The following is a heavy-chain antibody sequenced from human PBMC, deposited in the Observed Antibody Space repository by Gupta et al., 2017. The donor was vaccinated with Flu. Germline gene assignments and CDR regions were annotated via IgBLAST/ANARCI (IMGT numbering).Heavy chain of an antibody. CDR2: INAGSGDT. Sequence: RQAPGQRPEWMGWINAGSGDTKYSQNFQGRVTITRDTSASIVYMELSSLRSEDTAVYYCARGATAFYYYYMDVWGKGTTVTVSS. D-gene: IGHD1-1*01. J-gene: IGHJ6*03. CDR3: ARGATAFYYYYMDV. V-gene: IGHV1-3*01.